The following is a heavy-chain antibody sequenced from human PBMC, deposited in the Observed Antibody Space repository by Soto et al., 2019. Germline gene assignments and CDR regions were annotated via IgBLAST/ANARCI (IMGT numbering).Heavy chain of an antibody. V-gene: IGHV5-51*01. CDR3: ARTDYGDYAQGYYGMDV. CDR1: GYSFTSYW. Sequence: PGESLKISCKGSGYSFTSYWIGWVRQMPGKGLEWMGIIYPGDSDTRYSPSSQGQVTISADKSISTAYLQWSSLKASDTAMYYCARTDYGDYAQGYYGMDVWGQGTTVTVSS. J-gene: IGHJ6*02. CDR2: IYPGDSDT. D-gene: IGHD4-17*01.